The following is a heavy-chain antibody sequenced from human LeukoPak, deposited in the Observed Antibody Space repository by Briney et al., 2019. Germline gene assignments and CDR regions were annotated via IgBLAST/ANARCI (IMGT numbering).Heavy chain of an antibody. Sequence: GGSLRLSCAASGFTFSNYGIHWVRQAPGKGLEWVAVISYDGIHKFYTESVKGRFTISRDNSKNTLYLQMNSLRAEDSALYYCAKDESRVRGIIRDAFDLWGQGTMVSVSS. D-gene: IGHD3-10*01. CDR1: GFTFSNYG. V-gene: IGHV3-30*18. CDR2: ISYDGIHK. CDR3: AKDESRVRGIIRDAFDL. J-gene: IGHJ3*01.